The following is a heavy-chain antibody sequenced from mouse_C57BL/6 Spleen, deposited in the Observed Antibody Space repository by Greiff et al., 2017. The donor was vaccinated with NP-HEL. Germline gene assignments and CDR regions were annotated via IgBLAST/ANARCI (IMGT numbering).Heavy chain of an antibody. J-gene: IGHJ4*01. CDR1: GYAFSSSW. CDR2: IYPGDGDT. V-gene: IGHV1-82*01. CDR3: ARWGSPGNYAMDY. Sequence: VQLQQSGPELVKPGASVKISCKASGYAFSSSWMNWVKQRPGKGLEWIGRIYPGDGDTNYNGKFKGKATLTADKSSSTAYMQLSSLTSEDSAVYFWARWGSPGNYAMDYWGQGTSVTVSS.